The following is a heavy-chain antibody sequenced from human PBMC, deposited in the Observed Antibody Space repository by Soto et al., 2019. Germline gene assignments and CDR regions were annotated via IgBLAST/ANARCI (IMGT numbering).Heavy chain of an antibody. CDR3: ARRGGDDFWSAYYTDY. Sequence: PGECLKSSGDGSGYTFTRYWIVWVRQMPGKGLEYMGTINPGDSDTRYSPSFQGQVTISADKSISTAYLQWSGLKASDTAMYYCARRGGDDFWSAYYTDYWGQGTQVTVSS. CDR2: INPGDSDT. V-gene: IGHV5-51*01. D-gene: IGHD3-3*01. J-gene: IGHJ4*02. CDR1: GYTFTRYW.